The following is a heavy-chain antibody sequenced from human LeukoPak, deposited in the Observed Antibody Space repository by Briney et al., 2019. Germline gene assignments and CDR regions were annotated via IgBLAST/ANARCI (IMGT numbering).Heavy chain of an antibody. Sequence: GGSLRLSCAASGFTFSSYAMSWVRQSPGKGLEWVSAISGSGGSTYYADSVKGRFTISRDNSKNTLYLQMNSLRAEDTAVYYCAKVLFCSGGSCYPEGAFDYWGQGTLVTVSS. CDR2: ISGSGGST. CDR3: AKVLFCSGGSCYPEGAFDY. J-gene: IGHJ4*02. V-gene: IGHV3-23*01. D-gene: IGHD2-15*01. CDR1: GFTFSSYA.